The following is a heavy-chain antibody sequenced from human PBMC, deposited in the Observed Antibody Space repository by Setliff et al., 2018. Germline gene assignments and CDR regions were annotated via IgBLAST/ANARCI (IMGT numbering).Heavy chain of an antibody. D-gene: IGHD2-21*02. V-gene: IGHV4-34*01. J-gene: IGHJ4*01. CDR2: INHSGST. CDR3: ARISGDFDTFDL. Sequence: KTSETLSLTCTVYGGSFTNYYWGWIRQSSGKGLEWIGEINHSGSTNYNPSLRSRVTMSVDTSKKQLSLKLSTVTAADTAVYYCARISGDFDTFDLWGQGNPGHRLL. CDR1: GGSFTNYY.